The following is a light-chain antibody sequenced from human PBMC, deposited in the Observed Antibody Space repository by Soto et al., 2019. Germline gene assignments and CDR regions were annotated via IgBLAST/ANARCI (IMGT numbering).Light chain of an antibody. CDR1: QSVSSRY. Sequence: EIGGTQNPGSPSWWHGEWATLPSGSSQSVSSRYVAWDQQKPGQAPRLLIYGASSRATGIPDRFSGSGAGTDFTLNISILEPEVFAVYYCRQYCSSPRTFGPGTKVDIK. J-gene: IGKJ3*01. CDR2: GAS. V-gene: IGKV3-20*01. CDR3: RQYCSSPRT.